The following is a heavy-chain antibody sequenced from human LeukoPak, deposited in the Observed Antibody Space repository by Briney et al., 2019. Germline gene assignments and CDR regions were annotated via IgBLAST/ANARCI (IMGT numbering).Heavy chain of an antibody. Sequence: SETLSLTCSVYGGSFSGYYWSWIRQPPGEGLEWIGEINHSGSTNYNPSLKSRVTISVDTSKNQFSLKLSSVTAADTAVYYCASQGDLVGASDYWGQGTLVTVSS. CDR3: ASQGDLVGASDY. J-gene: IGHJ4*02. V-gene: IGHV4-34*01. CDR2: INHSGST. CDR1: GGSFSGYY. D-gene: IGHD1-26*01.